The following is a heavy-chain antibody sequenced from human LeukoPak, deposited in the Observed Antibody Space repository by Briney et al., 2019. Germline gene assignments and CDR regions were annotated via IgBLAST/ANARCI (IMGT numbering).Heavy chain of an antibody. V-gene: IGHV3-74*01. CDR1: GFTFSSYW. CDR3: AREHPARDEGQIDY. CDR2: INSDGSST. J-gene: IGHJ4*02. Sequence: PGGSLRLSCAASGFTFSSYWMHWVRQAPGKGLVWVSRINSDGSSTSYADSVKGRFTISRDNAKTTLYLQMNSLRAEDTAVYYCAREHPARDEGQIDYWGQGTLVTVSS.